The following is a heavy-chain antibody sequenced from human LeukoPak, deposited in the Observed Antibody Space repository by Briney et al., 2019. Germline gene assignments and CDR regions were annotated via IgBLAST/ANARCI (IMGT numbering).Heavy chain of an antibody. V-gene: IGHV3-66*01. CDR3: ARAQGGKIQLWDYYFDY. J-gene: IGHJ4*02. Sequence: PGGSLRLSCAASGFTVSDNYISWVRLAPGKGLEWVALIYSAGTTHADSVRGRFTISRDKSKNMLYLQMNSLRAEDTAVYFCARAQGGKIQLWDYYFDYWGQGTLVTVSS. CDR1: GFTVSDNY. D-gene: IGHD5-18*01. CDR2: IYSAGTT.